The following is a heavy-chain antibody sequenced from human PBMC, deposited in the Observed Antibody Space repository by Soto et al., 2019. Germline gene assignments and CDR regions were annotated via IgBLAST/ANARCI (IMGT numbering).Heavy chain of an antibody. CDR1: GYTFTGYY. Sequence: ASVKVSCKASGYTFTGYYMHWVRQAPGQGLEWMGWINPNSGGTNYAQKFQGWVTMTRDTSISTAYMELSRLRSDDTAVYYCAREEVAAAGQKSYYYGMDVWGQGTTVTVSS. CDR2: INPNSGGT. CDR3: AREEVAAAGQKSYYYGMDV. V-gene: IGHV1-2*04. J-gene: IGHJ6*02. D-gene: IGHD6-13*01.